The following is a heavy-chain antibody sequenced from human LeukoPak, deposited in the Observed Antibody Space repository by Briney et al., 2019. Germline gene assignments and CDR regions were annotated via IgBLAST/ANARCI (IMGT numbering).Heavy chain of an antibody. Sequence: SETLSLTCTVSGGSISSYYWSWIRQPPGKGLEWIGYIYYSGSTNYNPSLKSRVTISVDTSKNQFSLKLSSVTAADTAVYYCAREGRTYGSGSYYGYVDYWGQGTLVTVSS. CDR3: AREGRTYGSGSYYGYVDY. CDR1: GGSISSYY. CDR2: IYYSGST. J-gene: IGHJ4*02. V-gene: IGHV4-59*12. D-gene: IGHD3-10*01.